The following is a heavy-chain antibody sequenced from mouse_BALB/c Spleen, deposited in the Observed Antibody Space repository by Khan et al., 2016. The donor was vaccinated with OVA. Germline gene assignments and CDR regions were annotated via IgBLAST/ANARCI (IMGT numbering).Heavy chain of an antibody. CDR3: ASELGRYDALDY. Sequence: EVQLQESGPGLVKPSQSLSLTCTVTGYSITSDYAWNWIRQFPGNKLEWMGYISYSGSPTYNPSLTSRISITRDTSKDQFFLQLKSVTSEDTATYYCASELGRYDALDYWGQGTSVTVSS. CDR2: ISYSGSP. V-gene: IGHV3-2*02. J-gene: IGHJ4*01. D-gene: IGHD4-1*01. CDR1: GYSITSDYA.